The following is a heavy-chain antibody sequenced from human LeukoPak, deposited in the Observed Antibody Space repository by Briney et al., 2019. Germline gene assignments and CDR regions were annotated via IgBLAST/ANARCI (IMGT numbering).Heavy chain of an antibody. J-gene: IGHJ4*02. CDR3: ARDEVPAADWEYYFDY. D-gene: IGHD2-2*01. Sequence: GGSLRLSCAASGFTFSSYSMNCVRHAPGKGLEWVSSISSSSSYIYYADSVKGRFTISRDNAKNSLYLQMPSMRAEDTAVYYCARDEVPAADWEYYFDYWGQGTLVTVSS. V-gene: IGHV3-21*01. CDR2: ISSSSSYI. CDR1: GFTFSSYS.